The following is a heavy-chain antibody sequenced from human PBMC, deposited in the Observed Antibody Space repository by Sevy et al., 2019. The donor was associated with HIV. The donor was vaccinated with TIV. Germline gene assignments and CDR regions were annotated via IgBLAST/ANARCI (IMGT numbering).Heavy chain of an antibody. D-gene: IGHD6-19*01. Sequence: ASVKVSCKVSGYTLTELSMHWVRQAPGKGLEWMGGFDPEDGETIYTQKFQGRVTMTEDTSTDTAYMELSSLRSEDTAVYYCATGYRMYSSLFDYWGQGTLVTVSS. CDR3: ATGYRMYSSLFDY. V-gene: IGHV1-24*01. J-gene: IGHJ4*02. CDR1: GYTLTELS. CDR2: FDPEDGET.